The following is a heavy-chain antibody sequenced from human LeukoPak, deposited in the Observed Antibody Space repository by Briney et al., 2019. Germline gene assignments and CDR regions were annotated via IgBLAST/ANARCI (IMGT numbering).Heavy chain of an antibody. Sequence: PGGSLRLSCAASGFTFTSYWMHWVRQAAGKGLVWVSRLNGDGSRTNYADSVKGRFTISRDNAENTMYLQMNSLRAEDTAVYYCAREVVVTAGMQTDAFDIWGQGTRVTVSS. CDR3: AREVVVTAGMQTDAFDI. V-gene: IGHV3-74*01. CDR2: LNGDGSRT. D-gene: IGHD2-15*01. J-gene: IGHJ3*02. CDR1: GFTFTSYW.